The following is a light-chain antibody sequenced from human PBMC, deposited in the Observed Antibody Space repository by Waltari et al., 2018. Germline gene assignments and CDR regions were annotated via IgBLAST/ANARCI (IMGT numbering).Light chain of an antibody. V-gene: IGKV1-39*01. Sequence: DIQMTQSPSSLSASVGDRVTITCRASQNIGKYLNWYQHKPGKAPKLLIVAASSLLSGVPSRFIGSGSGTDFTFTISSLQPEDFATYYCQQSSSTPQSTFGQGTRLEIK. CDR2: AAS. J-gene: IGKJ5*01. CDR3: QQSSSTPQST. CDR1: QNIGKY.